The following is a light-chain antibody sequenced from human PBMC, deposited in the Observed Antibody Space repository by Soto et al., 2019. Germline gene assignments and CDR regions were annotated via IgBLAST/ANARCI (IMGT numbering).Light chain of an antibody. CDR1: QGISSA. CDR3: QQFNSYSRLT. CDR2: DAS. Sequence: IQLTQSPSSLSASVGDRVTITCRASQGISSALAWYQQKPGKAPKLLIYDASSLESGVPSRFSGSGSGTAYTTPTSSLQPADYVTYYFQQFNSYSRLTFGGGTKVEIK. V-gene: IGKV1-13*02. J-gene: IGKJ4*01.